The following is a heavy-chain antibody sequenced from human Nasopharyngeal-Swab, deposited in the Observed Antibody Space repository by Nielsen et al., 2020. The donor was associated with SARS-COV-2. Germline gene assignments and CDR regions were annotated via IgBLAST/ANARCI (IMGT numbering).Heavy chain of an antibody. V-gene: IGHV1-2*06. CDR1: GYTFTGYY. Sequence: ASVKVSCKASGYTFTGYYMHWVRQAPGQGLEWMGRINPNSGGTNYAQKFQGRVTMTRDTSISTAYMELSRLRSDDTAVYYCARTPVERFGKFSPDYWGQGTLVTVSS. CDR3: ARTPVERFGKFSPDY. J-gene: IGHJ4*02. D-gene: IGHD3-10*01. CDR2: INPNSGGT.